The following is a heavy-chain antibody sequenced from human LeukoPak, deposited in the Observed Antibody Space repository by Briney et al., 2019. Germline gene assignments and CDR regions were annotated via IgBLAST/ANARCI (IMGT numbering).Heavy chain of an antibody. CDR2: DCGVDGST. V-gene: IGHV3-43*02. CDR3: AGGMRQWSTGDY. CDR1: GFSFEDYA. J-gene: IGHJ4*02. D-gene: IGHD4/OR15-4a*01. Sequence: GGSLRLSLAAAGFSFEDYAMHWVPQGPGRGRWWVSLDCGVDGSTYYGDSVKGRFTISRDNSKTSLSLQMNSLRSEHSAMYSCAGGMRQWSTGDYWGQGTLVTVSP.